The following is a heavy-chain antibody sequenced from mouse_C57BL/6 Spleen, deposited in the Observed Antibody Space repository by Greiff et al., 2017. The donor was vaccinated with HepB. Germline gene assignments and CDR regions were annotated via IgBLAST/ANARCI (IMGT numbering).Heavy chain of an antibody. D-gene: IGHD2-3*01. V-gene: IGHV1-69*01. J-gene: IGHJ2*01. CDR1: GYTFTSYW. CDR2: IDPSDSYT. CDR3: AGGMGSHFDY. Sequence: QVQLQQPGAELVKPGASVKLSSKASGYTFTSYWMHWVKQRPGQGLEWIGEIDPSDSYTNYNQKFKGKSTLTVDKSSSTAYMQLSSLTSEDSAVYYCAGGMGSHFDYWGQGTTLTVSS.